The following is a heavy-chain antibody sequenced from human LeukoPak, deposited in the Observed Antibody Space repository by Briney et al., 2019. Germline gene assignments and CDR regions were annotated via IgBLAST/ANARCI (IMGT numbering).Heavy chain of an antibody. Sequence: PSETLSLTCTVSGGSISGSSYYWGWIRQPPGKGLEWIGSIYYSGSTYYNPSLKSRVTISVDTSKNQFSLKLSSVTAADTAVYYCARPPGEVTTNDAFDIWGQGTMVTVSS. J-gene: IGHJ3*02. D-gene: IGHD4-17*01. CDR2: IYYSGST. CDR1: GGSISGSSYY. CDR3: ARPPGEVTTNDAFDI. V-gene: IGHV4-39*01.